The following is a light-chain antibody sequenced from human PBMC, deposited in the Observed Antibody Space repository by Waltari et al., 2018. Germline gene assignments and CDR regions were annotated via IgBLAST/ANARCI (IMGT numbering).Light chain of an antibody. CDR2: DVS. Sequence: QSALTQPASVSGSPGQSITISCTGTSSDVGGYNYVFWYQQHPGKAPKLMIYDVSNRPSGVANRCSGSKSGNTASLTISGLQAEDEADYYCSSYTSSNTLGFGTGTKVTVL. CDR1: SSDVGGYNY. V-gene: IGLV2-14*03. J-gene: IGLJ1*01. CDR3: SSYTSSNTLG.